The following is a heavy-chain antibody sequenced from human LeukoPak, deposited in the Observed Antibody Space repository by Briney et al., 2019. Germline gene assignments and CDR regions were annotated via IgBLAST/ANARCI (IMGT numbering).Heavy chain of an antibody. CDR3: ASCKLLLRSDWFDP. J-gene: IGHJ5*02. D-gene: IGHD2-15*01. V-gene: IGHV3-30*02. Sequence: GSLRLSCAASGFTFSSFGMHWVRQAPGKGLEWVAFIRYDGSNKYYADSVKGRFTISRDNSKNVLYLQMNSLRAEDTAVYYCASCKLLLRSDWFDPWGQGTLVTVSS. CDR1: GFTFSSFG. CDR2: IRYDGSNK.